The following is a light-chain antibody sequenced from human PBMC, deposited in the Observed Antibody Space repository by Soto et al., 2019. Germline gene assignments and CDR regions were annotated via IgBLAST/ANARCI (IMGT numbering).Light chain of an antibody. V-gene: IGKV3-15*01. J-gene: IGKJ1*01. CDR1: QSVGSD. Sequence: EIVMTQSPATLSVSPGERATLSCRASQSVGSDLAWYQQKPGQAPRLLIYGASTRAAGIPARFSGSGSGTEFTLTISSLQSEDFAVYYCLQYNKWPLWTFGQGTKVEIK. CDR3: LQYNKWPLWT. CDR2: GAS.